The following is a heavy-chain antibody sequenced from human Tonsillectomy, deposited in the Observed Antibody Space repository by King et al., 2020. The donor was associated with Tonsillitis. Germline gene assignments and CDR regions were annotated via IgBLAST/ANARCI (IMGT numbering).Heavy chain of an antibody. Sequence: QLVQSGGGLVKPGGSLRLSCAASGFTFISYSMNWVRQAPGKGLEWVSSISSSSPFIYYADSVKGRFTISRDNAKNSLYLHMNSLRAEDTAVYYCARDQGWLRYFDYWGQGTLVTVSS. J-gene: IGHJ4*02. D-gene: IGHD5-12*01. CDR1: GFTFISYS. V-gene: IGHV3-21*01. CDR3: ARDQGWLRYFDY. CDR2: ISSSSPFI.